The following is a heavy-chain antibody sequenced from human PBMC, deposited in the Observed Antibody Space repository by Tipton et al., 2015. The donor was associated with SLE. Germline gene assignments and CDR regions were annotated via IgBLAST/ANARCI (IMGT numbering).Heavy chain of an antibody. D-gene: IGHD7-27*01. J-gene: IGHJ5*02. CDR3: ARDGERWFDP. CDR1: GGSFSAYY. V-gene: IGHV4-34*01. Sequence: LRLSCAVYGGSFSAYYWGWIRQPPRKGLEWIGSIYYSGSTYYNPSLKSRVTISVDTSKNQFSLKLSSVTAADTAAYYCARDGERWFDPWGQGTLVTVPS. CDR2: IYYSGST.